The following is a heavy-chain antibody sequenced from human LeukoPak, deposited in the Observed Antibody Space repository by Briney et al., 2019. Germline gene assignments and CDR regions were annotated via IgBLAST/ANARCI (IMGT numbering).Heavy chain of an antibody. J-gene: IGHJ4*02. CDR3: ARLSGYSSGHYHSDY. CDR1: GGSISSDY. CDR2: IYYRGST. V-gene: IGHV4-59*01. D-gene: IGHD3-22*01. Sequence: SETLSLTCTVSGGSISSDYWSWIRQAPGKGLEWIGYIYYRGSTNYNPSLKSRVTISVDTSKNQFSLKLSSVTAADTAVYYCARLSGYSSGHYHSDYWGQGTLVTVSS.